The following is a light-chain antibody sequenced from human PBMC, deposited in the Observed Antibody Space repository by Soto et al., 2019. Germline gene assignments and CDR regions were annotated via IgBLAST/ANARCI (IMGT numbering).Light chain of an antibody. V-gene: IGKV3-11*01. CDR3: QHRKDWQVT. CDR1: QSVSIY. J-gene: IGKJ5*01. Sequence: EIVLTQSPATLSVSPGERATLSCRASQSVSIYLAWYQQKPGQAPGLLIYDASNRATGVPARFSGSGSGTDFTLTISSLEPEDFAVYYCQHRKDWQVTFGQGTRRENK. CDR2: DAS.